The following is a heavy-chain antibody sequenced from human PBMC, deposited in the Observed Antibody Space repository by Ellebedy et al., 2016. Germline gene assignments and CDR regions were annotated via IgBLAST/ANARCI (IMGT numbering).Heavy chain of an antibody. CDR1: SGSFSGHH. D-gene: IGHD5-12*01. CDR3: ARKREWLSFYFYAMDV. V-gene: IGHV4-34*01. J-gene: IGHJ6*02. Sequence: SETLSLTCAVDSGSFSGHHWSWIRQPPGKGLEWIGQINHSGSTNYNPSLKSRVIISVDTSKNQFSLKVSSVTAADTAVYYCARKREWLSFYFYAMDVWGQGTPVTVSS. CDR2: INHSGST.